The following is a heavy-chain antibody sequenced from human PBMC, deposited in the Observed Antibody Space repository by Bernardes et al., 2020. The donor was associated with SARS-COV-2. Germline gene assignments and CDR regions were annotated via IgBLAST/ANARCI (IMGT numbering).Heavy chain of an antibody. J-gene: IGHJ4*02. V-gene: IGHV3-33*01. CDR3: ARDPGREWEIDS. D-gene: IGHD1-26*01. CDR2: IWHDGNEK. CDR1: GFTFNRYG. Sequence: GGSLRLSCAASGFTFNRYGMHWVRQTPGKGLEWVAVIWHDGNEKHYADSVEGRFTISRDNIKNTLYLHMNSLRAEDTAVYYCARDPGREWEIDSWGQGILVTVSS.